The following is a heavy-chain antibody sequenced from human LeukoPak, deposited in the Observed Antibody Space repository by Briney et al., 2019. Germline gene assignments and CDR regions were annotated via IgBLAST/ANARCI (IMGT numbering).Heavy chain of an antibody. CDR2: IYSGGST. CDR3: ARGHYYGSGSSAVGSWFDR. V-gene: IGHV3-53*01. J-gene: IGHJ5*02. D-gene: IGHD3-10*01. CDR1: AFTVSSNY. Sequence: GGSLRLSCAASAFTVSSNYMSWVRQAPGKGLEWVSVIYSGGSTYSADSGKGRFTISRDNSKNTLYLQMNSLRAEDTAVYYCARGHYYGSGSSAVGSWFDRWGQGSLVTVSS.